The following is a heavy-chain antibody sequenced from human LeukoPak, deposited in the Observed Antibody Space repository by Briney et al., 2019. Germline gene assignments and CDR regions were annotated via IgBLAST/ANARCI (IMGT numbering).Heavy chain of an antibody. CDR1: GGSFSGYY. J-gene: IGHJ4*02. V-gene: IGHV4-34*01. Sequence: SETLSLTCAVYGGSFSGYYWSWIRQPPGKGLEWIGEINHSGSTNYNPSLKSRVTISVDTSKNQFSLKLSSVTAAATAVYYCARIPPLYCRTASCYSRSFDFWGQGTLVTVSS. D-gene: IGHD2-2*02. CDR3: ARIPPLYCRTASCYSRSFDF. CDR2: INHSGST.